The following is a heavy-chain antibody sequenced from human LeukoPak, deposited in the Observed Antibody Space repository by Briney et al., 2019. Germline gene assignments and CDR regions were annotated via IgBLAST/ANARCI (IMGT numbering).Heavy chain of an antibody. CDR2: ISSSGSTI. J-gene: IGHJ4*02. CDR1: GFTVSSNY. Sequence: GGSLRLSCAASGFTVSSNYMSWVRQAPGKGLEWVSYISSSGSTIYYADSVKGRFTISRDNAKNSLYLQMNSLRAEDTAVYYCARDFRRVALHYFDYWGQGTLVTVSS. D-gene: IGHD5-12*01. CDR3: ARDFRRVALHYFDY. V-gene: IGHV3-11*04.